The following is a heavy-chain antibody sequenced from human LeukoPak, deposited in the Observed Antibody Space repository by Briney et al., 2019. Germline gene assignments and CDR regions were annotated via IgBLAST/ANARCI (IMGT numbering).Heavy chain of an antibody. Sequence: QPGGSLRLSCAASGFTFSSYWMHWVRHAPGKGLLWVSRIKTDGSRTHYADFPQGRFTISRDNAKNTLYLQMNSLRAENTAVYYCARDGYEFRAFDIWGQGTMVTVSP. D-gene: IGHD5-12*01. J-gene: IGHJ3*02. V-gene: IGHV3-74*01. CDR3: ARDGYEFRAFDI. CDR2: IKTDGSRT. CDR1: GFTFSSYW.